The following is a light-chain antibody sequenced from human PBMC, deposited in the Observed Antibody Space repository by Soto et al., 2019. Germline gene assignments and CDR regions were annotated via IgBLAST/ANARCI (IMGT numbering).Light chain of an antibody. CDR1: NTDVENYNF. CDR3: SSYTSSSTRV. CDR2: EDY. Sequence: QSVLTQPASVSGSPGQSITIACTGINTDVENYNFVSWYQQHPGKAPKLMIYEDYKRPSGVSNRFSGSKSGNTASLTISGLQTEDEADYYCSSYTSSSTRVFGGGTKVTVL. J-gene: IGLJ3*02. V-gene: IGLV2-14*02.